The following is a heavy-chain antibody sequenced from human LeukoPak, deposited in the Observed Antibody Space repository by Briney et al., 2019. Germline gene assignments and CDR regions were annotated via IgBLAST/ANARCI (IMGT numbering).Heavy chain of an antibody. D-gene: IGHD1-26*01. CDR2: IYYSGRT. V-gene: IGHV4-39*01. Sequence: SETLSLTCSVSGGSISSRSYYWGWIRQPPGKGLEWIGSIYYSGRTYYNPSLKSRVTISVDTSKNQFSLKLTSVTAADTALFYCASTFTTLGAPCFLDHWGQGTLVTVSS. CDR3: ASTFTTLGAPCFLDH. CDR1: GGSISSRSYY. J-gene: IGHJ4*02.